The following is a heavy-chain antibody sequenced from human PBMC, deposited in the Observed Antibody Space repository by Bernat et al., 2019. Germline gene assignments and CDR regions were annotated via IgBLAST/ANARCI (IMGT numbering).Heavy chain of an antibody. Sequence: QVQLVQSGAEVKKPGASVKVSCKASGYTFTGYGITWVRQAPGQGLEWLGWINTNNGNTHYAQNLQGRVTVTTDTSTSTAYMELSSLRSEDTAVYYCARDQGIIAVAGTLDYWGQGTLVTVSS. J-gene: IGHJ4*02. CDR3: ARDQGIIAVAGTLDY. CDR1: GYTFTGYG. V-gene: IGHV1-18*01. D-gene: IGHD6-19*01. CDR2: INTNNGNT.